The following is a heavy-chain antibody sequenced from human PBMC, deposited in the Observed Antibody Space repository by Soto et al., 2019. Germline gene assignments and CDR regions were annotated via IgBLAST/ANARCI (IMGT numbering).Heavy chain of an antibody. V-gene: IGHV5-51*01. Sequence: GESLKLSCKGSGYSFTSYWIGWVRQMPGKGLEWMGIIYPGDSDTRYSPSFQGQVTISADKSISTAYLQWSSLKASDTAMYYCARHVLGYCSGGSCFHVDYWGQGTLVTVSS. CDR3: ARHVLGYCSGGSCFHVDY. J-gene: IGHJ4*02. CDR1: GYSFTSYW. CDR2: IYPGDSDT. D-gene: IGHD2-15*01.